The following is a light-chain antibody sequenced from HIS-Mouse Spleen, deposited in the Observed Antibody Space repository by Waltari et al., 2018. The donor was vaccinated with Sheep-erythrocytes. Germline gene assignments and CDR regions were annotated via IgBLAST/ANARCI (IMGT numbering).Light chain of an antibody. J-gene: IGLJ2*01. CDR3: QAWDSSTVV. CDR2: QAS. Sequence: SYELTQPPSVSVSPGQTASITCSGDKLGDKYACWYQQTQGQSPVLVIYQASKRPSGSPERVAGSNSGNTATLTVSGTQAMDEADYYCQAWDSSTVVFGGGTKLTVL. V-gene: IGLV3-1*01. CDR1: KLGDKY.